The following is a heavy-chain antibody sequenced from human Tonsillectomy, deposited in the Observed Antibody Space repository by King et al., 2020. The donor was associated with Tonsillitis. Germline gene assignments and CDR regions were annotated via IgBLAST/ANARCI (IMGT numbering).Heavy chain of an antibody. J-gene: IGHJ4*02. CDR2: INHSGNT. CDR1: GGSFSGYY. Sequence: QVQLRQWGAGLLKPSETLSLTCALYGGSFSGYYWTWIRQPPGKGLEWIGEINHSGNTNSNPSLKSRVTISLDTSKSQFSLKLRSVTAADTAVYYCAGGASGSDFDYWGQGTLVPVSS. CDR3: AGGASGSDFDY. V-gene: IGHV4-34*01. D-gene: IGHD3-10*01.